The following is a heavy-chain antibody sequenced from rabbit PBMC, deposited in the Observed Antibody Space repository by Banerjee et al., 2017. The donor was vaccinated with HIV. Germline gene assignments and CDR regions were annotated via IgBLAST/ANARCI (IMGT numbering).Heavy chain of an antibody. J-gene: IGHJ3*01. CDR1: GIDLSSYYY. CDR2: IKPSSGTT. CDR3: TRKMPSNGWGLGL. V-gene: IGHV1S40*01. D-gene: IGHD4-1*01. Sequence: QSLEESGGGLVKPGASLTLTCKASGIDLSSYYYMYWVRQAPGKGLEWIACIKPSSGTTYYASWAKGRFTISKASSTTVDLKMTSLTAADTATYFCTRKMPSNGWGLGLWGQGTLVTVS.